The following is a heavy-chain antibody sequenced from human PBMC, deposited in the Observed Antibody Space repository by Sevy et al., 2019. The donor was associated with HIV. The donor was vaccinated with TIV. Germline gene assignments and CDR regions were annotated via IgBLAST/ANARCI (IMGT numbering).Heavy chain of an antibody. CDR3: AREGIAALPDYYYGMDV. CDR1: GGTFSSYA. J-gene: IGHJ6*02. CDR2: IIPIFGTA. V-gene: IGHV1-69*13. D-gene: IGHD6-6*01. Sequence: ASVKVSCKASGGTFSSYAISWVRQAPGQGLEWMGGIIPIFGTANYEQKFQGRVTITADESTSTAYMELSSLRSEDTAVYYCAREGIAALPDYYYGMDVWGQGTTVTVSS.